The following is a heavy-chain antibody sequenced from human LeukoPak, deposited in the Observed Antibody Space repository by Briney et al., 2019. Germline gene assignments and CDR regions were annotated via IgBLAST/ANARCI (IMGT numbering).Heavy chain of an antibody. V-gene: IGHV3-15*01. D-gene: IGHD1-7*01. CDR1: GFTFSNAW. Sequence: GGSLRLSCAASGFTFSNAWMSWVRQAPEKGLEWVGRIKSKTDSGTTDYAAPVKGRFTISRDDSKNTLYLQMNSLKTEDTAVYYCTTDPRSWNYDYYYYGMDVWGQGTTVTVSS. CDR3: TTDPRSWNYDYYYYGMDV. CDR2: IKSKTDSGTT. J-gene: IGHJ6*02.